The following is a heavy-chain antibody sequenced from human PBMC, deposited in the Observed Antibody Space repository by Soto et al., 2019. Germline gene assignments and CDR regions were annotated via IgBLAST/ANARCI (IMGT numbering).Heavy chain of an antibody. Sequence: QVQLVESGGGVVQPGRSLRLSCAASGFTFNNYAMHWVRQAPGKGLEWVAIISNDGSYQTYVHSVKCRFTISRDNSKNTVYLQMNSLRPDDTAVYFCAQGCSGAYCFFLVNWGQGTLVTVSS. CDR2: ISNDGSYQ. CDR3: AQGCSGAYCFFLVN. J-gene: IGHJ4*02. CDR1: GFTFNNYA. D-gene: IGHD5-12*01. V-gene: IGHV3-30*03.